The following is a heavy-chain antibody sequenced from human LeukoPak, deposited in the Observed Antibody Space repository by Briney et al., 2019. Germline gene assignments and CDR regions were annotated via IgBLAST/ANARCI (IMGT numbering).Heavy chain of an antibody. CDR1: GYTFTSYD. Sequence: ASVKVSCMASGYTFTSYDISWVRQAPGQGLEWMGWISAYNGNTNYAQKLQGRVTMTTDTSTITAYMELRSLRSDDTAVYYCARDPAAAAYDYWGQGTLVTVSS. CDR2: ISAYNGNT. V-gene: IGHV1-18*01. J-gene: IGHJ4*02. D-gene: IGHD6-13*01. CDR3: ARDPAAAAYDY.